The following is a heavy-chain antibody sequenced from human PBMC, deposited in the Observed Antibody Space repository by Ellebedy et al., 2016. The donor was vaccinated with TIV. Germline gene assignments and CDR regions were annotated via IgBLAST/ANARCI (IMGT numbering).Heavy chain of an antibody. V-gene: IGHV3-23*05. CDR3: AKDQVSGDGRWVFDS. CDR2: RYGSGRGI. CDR1: GFTFSAFA. D-gene: IGHD5-24*01. J-gene: IGHJ3*01. Sequence: PGGSLRLSCGAFGFTFSAFAMGWVRQTPGKGLEWVSGRYGSGRGISYSESVKGRFIISRDNSKNTLYLEMNNLRVEDTAIYYCAKDQVSGDGRWVFDSWGQGTVVTVSS.